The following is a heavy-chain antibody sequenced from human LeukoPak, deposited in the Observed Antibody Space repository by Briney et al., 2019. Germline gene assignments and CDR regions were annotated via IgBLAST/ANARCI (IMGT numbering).Heavy chain of an antibody. D-gene: IGHD5-12*01. CDR2: INWNGGST. CDR3: AREGSGYDEGYYYYGMDV. V-gene: IGHV3-20*04. CDR1: GFTFDDYG. J-gene: IGHJ6*02. Sequence: GGSLRLSCAASGFTFDDYGMSWVRQAPGKGLEWVSGINWNGGSTGYADSVKGRFTISRDNAKNSLYLQMNSLRAEDTAVYYCAREGSGYDEGYYYYGMDVWGQGTTVTVSS.